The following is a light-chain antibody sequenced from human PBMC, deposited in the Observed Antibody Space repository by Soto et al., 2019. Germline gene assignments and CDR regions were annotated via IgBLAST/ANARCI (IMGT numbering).Light chain of an antibody. Sequence: DIQMTQSPSSLSASVGDRVTITCRASQTICSYLNWYQQTPGKAPKLLIYAASSLQSGVTSRFGGSGSGTDFTLTISSLQPEDFATYYCQQSYSTPQTFGRGTKLEIK. CDR3: QQSYSTPQT. J-gene: IGKJ2*01. CDR2: AAS. CDR1: QTICSY. V-gene: IGKV1-39*01.